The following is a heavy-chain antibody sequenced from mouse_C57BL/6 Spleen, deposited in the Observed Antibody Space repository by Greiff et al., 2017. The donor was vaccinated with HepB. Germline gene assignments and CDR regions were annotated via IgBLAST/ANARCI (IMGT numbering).Heavy chain of an antibody. CDR1: GFTFSSYA. J-gene: IGHJ1*03. D-gene: IGHD1-1*01. V-gene: IGHV5-9-1*02. Sequence: EVKLVESGEGLVKPGGSLKLSCAASGFTFSSYAMSWVRQTPEKRLEWVAYISSGGDYIYYADTVKGRFTISRDNARNTLYLQMSSLKSEDTAMYYCTRDGNYYGSSSYWYFDVWGTGTTVTVSS. CDR3: TRDGNYYGSSSYWYFDV. CDR2: ISSGGDYI.